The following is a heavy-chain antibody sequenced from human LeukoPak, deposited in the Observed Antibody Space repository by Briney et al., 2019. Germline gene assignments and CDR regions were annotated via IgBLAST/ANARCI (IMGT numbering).Heavy chain of an antibody. J-gene: IGHJ4*02. D-gene: IGHD3-22*01. CDR2: ISGSGGNT. Sequence: GGSLRLSCAASGFTFSSYAMSWVRQAPGKGLEWVSAISGSGGNTDCADSVKGRITISRDNSKNTLYLQMISLRAEDTAVYYCARRRDSSDGKDFDYWGQGTLVTVSS. CDR1: GFTFSSYA. CDR3: ARRRDSSDGKDFDY. V-gene: IGHV3-23*01.